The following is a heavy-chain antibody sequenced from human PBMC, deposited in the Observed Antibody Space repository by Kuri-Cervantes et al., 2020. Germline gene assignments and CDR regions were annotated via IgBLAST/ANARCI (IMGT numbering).Heavy chain of an antibody. CDR1: GLTFSTYG. D-gene: IGHD2-2*01. CDR3: ARDHATSWSVRDS. J-gene: IGHJ4*02. V-gene: IGHV3-7*01. Sequence: GESLKISCAASGLTFSTYGMHWVRQAPGKGLESVANIRQDSSEIFYADSVRGRFTISRDNAKNSVYLQMNSLRAEDTAMYYCARDHATSWSVRDSWGQGTLVTVSS. CDR2: IRQDSSEI.